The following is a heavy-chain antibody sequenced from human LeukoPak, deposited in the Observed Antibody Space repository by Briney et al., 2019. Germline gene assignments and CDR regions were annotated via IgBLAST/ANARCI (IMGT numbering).Heavy chain of an antibody. V-gene: IGHV1-2*02. J-gene: IGHJ4*02. CDR1: GYTFTGYY. Sequence: ASVKVSCKASGYTFTGYYMHWVRQAPGQGLEWMGWINPNSGGTNYAQKFQGRVTMTRDTSISTAYMELSRLRSDDTAVYYCARVESGYSSGWYGYWGQGTLVTVSS. D-gene: IGHD6-19*01. CDR3: ARVESGYSSGWYGY. CDR2: INPNSGGT.